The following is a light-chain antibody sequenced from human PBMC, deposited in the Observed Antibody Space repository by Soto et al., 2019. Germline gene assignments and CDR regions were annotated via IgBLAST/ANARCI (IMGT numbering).Light chain of an antibody. CDR3: CSYAGSRTFYV. J-gene: IGLJ1*01. CDR2: EGS. V-gene: IGLV2-23*01. CDR1: SSDVGSYNL. Sequence: QSVLTQPASVSGSPGQSITISCTGTSSDVGSYNLVSWYQQHPGKAPKLMIYEGSKRPSGDSNRFSGSKSGNTASLTISGIQADEEADYYCCSYAGSRTFYVFGTGTKVTV.